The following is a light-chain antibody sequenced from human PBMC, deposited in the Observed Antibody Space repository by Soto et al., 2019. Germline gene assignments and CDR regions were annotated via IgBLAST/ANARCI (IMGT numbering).Light chain of an antibody. CDR1: QTISSR. Sequence: DIQLTQSPSTLSGSVGDRVTLTGRASQTISSRLAWYQQKPGKAPKLLIYKASTLKSGVPSRFSGSGSGTDFTLTISSLEPEDSAVYYCQQRYNWLTFGGGTKVDIK. CDR2: KAS. J-gene: IGKJ4*01. V-gene: IGKV1-5*03. CDR3: QQRYNWLT.